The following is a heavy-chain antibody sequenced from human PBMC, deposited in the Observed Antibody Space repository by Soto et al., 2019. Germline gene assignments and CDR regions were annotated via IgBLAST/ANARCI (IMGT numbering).Heavy chain of an antibody. J-gene: IGHJ4*02. V-gene: IGHV3-23*01. CDR1: GFTFSTYA. CDR2: ISGSGGST. D-gene: IGHD3-3*01. CDR3: ARLGYYDFWSGSTIGY. Sequence: GGSLRLSCAASGFTFSTYAMSWVRQAPGKGLEWVSGISGSGGSTFYADSVKGRFTISRDNSKNTLYLQMNSLRAEDTAVYYCARLGYYDFWSGSTIGYWGQGTLVTVSS.